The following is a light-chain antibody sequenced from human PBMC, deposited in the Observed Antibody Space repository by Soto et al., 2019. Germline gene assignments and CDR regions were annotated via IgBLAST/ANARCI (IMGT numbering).Light chain of an antibody. CDR3: SSYTRSSTLV. Sequence: QSALTQPASVSGSPGQSITISCTGTSSDVGGYNYVSWYQQHPGKAPKLMIYDVSNRPSGVSNRFSGSKSVNTASLTISGLQAEAEADYSCSSYTRSSTLVFGGGTKLTV. CDR1: SSDVGGYNY. J-gene: IGLJ2*01. V-gene: IGLV2-14*01. CDR2: DVS.